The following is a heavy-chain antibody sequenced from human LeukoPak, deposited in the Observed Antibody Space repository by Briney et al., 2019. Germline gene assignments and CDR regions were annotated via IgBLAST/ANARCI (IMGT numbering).Heavy chain of an antibody. Sequence: GASVKVSCKASGYTFTSYGISWVRQAPGQGLEWMGWISVHNGNTNYAQKLQGRVTLTTDTSTSTAYMDLRSLRSDDTAVYYCARDYYYGSGSYYNVFDYWGQGTLVTVSS. V-gene: IGHV1-18*01. J-gene: IGHJ4*02. CDR1: GYTFTSYG. CDR2: ISVHNGNT. D-gene: IGHD3-10*01. CDR3: ARDYYYGSGSYYNVFDY.